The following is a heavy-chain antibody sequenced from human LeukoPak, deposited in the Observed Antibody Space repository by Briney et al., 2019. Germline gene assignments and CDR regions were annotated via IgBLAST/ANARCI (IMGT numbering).Heavy chain of an antibody. CDR1: GGSFSGYY. J-gene: IGHJ6*02. Sequence: PSETLSLTCAVYGGSFSGYYWSWIRQPPGKGLEWIGEINHSGSTNYNPSLKSRVTISVDTSKNQFSLKLSSVTAADTAVYYCARGPPEDYYYGMDVWGQGTTVTVSS. V-gene: IGHV4-34*01. CDR3: ARGPPEDYYYGMDV. CDR2: INHSGST.